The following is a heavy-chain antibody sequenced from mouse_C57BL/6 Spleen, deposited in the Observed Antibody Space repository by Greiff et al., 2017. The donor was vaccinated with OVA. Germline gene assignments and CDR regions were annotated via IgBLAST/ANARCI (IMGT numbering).Heavy chain of an antibody. CDR3: ARGDYYGSSYVGYFDV. CDR2: INYDGSST. D-gene: IGHD1-1*01. CDR1: GFTFSDYY. V-gene: IGHV5-16*01. J-gene: IGHJ1*03. Sequence: EVQRVESEGGLVQPGSSMKLSCTASGFTFSDYYMAWVRQVPEKGLEWVANINYDGSSTYYLDSLKSRFIISRDNAKNILYLQMSSLKSEDTATYYCARGDYYGSSYVGYFDVWGTGTTVTVSS.